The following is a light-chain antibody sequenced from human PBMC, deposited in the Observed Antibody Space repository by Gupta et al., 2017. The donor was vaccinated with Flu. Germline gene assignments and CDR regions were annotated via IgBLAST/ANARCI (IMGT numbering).Light chain of an antibody. J-gene: IGLJ3*02. CDR1: ERAEDV. CDR2: EDN. Sequence: GQKAWINCDRDERAEDVADGYKRKEGAAPILLIYEDNNRHSGIPERFSGSNSGSTAALTITGVQVEDEADYYWQSKDKSRAHCVFGGGTKLTVL. CDR3: QSKDKSRAHCV. V-gene: IGLV3-10*01.